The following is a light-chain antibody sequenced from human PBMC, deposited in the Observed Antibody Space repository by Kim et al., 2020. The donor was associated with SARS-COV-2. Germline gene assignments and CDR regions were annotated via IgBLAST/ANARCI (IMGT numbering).Light chain of an antibody. CDR1: QSVSSK. Sequence: EIVMTQSSATLSVSPGERATRSCRASQSVSSKLAWYQQKPGQGPSLLIYGASTRATGIPARFSGSGSGTEFTLTISSLQSEDFAVYYCLQYNNCPLTFGGGTKVDIK. CDR2: GAS. J-gene: IGKJ4*01. CDR3: LQYNNCPLT. V-gene: IGKV3-15*01.